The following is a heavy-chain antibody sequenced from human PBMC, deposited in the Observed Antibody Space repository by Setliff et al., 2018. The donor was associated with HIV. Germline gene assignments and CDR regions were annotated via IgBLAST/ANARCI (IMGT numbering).Heavy chain of an antibody. Sequence: SETLSLTCAVYGGSFSGYYWTWIRQSPGKGLDWIGEVNYKGSSIYNPSLRSRTTISVDTSKNQFSLKLSSVTAADTAVYYCARDNRVMALNYYYYYMDVWGKGTTVTVSS. V-gene: IGHV4-34*10. CDR1: GGSFSGYY. J-gene: IGHJ6*03. CDR3: ARDNRVMALNYYYYYMDV. CDR2: VNYKGSS. D-gene: IGHD2-21*01.